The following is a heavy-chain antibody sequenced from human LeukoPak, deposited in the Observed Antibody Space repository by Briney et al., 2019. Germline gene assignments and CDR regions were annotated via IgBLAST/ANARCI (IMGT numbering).Heavy chain of an antibody. CDR2: IGTASDT. D-gene: IGHD1-1*01. CDR3: ARGPPRGKYYYMDV. CDR1: GFTFSSFD. J-gene: IGHJ6*03. V-gene: IGHV3-13*01. Sequence: GGPLRLSCAASGFTFSSFDMHWVRQPTGQGLEWVSTIGTASDTYYPGSVEGRFTLSRDNAKNSLYLQMNSLTAGDTAVYYCARGPPRGKYYYMDVWGKGTTVTVSS.